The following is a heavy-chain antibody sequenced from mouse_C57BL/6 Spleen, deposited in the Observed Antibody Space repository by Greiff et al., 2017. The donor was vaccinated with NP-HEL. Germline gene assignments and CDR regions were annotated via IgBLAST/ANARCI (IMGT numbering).Heavy chain of an antibody. CDR1: GYTFTSYG. Sequence: VQLQQSGAELARPGASVKLSCKASGYTFTSYGISWVKQSTGQGLEWIGEIYPRSGNTYYNEKFKGKATLTADKSSSTAYMELRSLTSEDSAVCFCARHGSSSWFAYWGQGTLVTVSA. V-gene: IGHV1-81*01. CDR2: IYPRSGNT. D-gene: IGHD1-1*01. CDR3: ARHGSSSWFAY. J-gene: IGHJ3*01.